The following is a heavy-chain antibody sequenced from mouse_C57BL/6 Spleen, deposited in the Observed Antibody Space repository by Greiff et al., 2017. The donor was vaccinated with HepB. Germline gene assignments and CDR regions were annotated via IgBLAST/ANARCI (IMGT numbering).Heavy chain of an antibody. V-gene: IGHV14-2*01. D-gene: IGHD1-1*01. CDR2: IDPEDGET. J-gene: IGHJ4*01. Sequence: VQLQQSGAELVKPGASVKLSCTASGFNIKDYYMHWVKQRTEQGLEWIGRIDPEDGETKYAPKFQSKATITADTSSNTADLQLSSLTSEDTAVYYCARRYDYAMDYWGQGTSVTVSS. CDR3: ARRYDYAMDY. CDR1: GFNIKDYY.